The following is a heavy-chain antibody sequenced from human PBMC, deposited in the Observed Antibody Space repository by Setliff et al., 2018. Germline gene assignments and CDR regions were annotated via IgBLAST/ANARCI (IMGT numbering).Heavy chain of an antibody. CDR2: ISVYNGDT. CDR1: GYTFRNYA. D-gene: IGHD5-18*01. Sequence: WPPVKVSFKASGYTFRNYAFAWVRQAPGQGLEWVGWISVYNGDTNYAQEFQGRVTLTTDTSTSTAYMELRSLTSDDSAFYYCARAPSVELVTIRTNSWFTYWGQGTLVTVSS. J-gene: IGHJ4*02. V-gene: IGHV1-18*01. CDR3: ARAPSVELVTIRTNSWFTY.